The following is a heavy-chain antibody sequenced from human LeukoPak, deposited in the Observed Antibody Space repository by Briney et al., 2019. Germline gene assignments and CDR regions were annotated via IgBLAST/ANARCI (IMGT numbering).Heavy chain of an antibody. CDR2: ISYDGTKK. CDR1: GSTFSSYA. Sequence: GRSLRLSCAASGSTFSSYAMHWVRQAPGKGLEWVVVISYDGTKKYYADSVKGRFTISRDNSENTVYLQMNSLRAEDTAVYYCVRGQEMAQPRDIDYWGQGTLVTVSS. V-gene: IGHV3-30-3*01. J-gene: IGHJ4*02. CDR3: VRGQEMAQPRDIDY. D-gene: IGHD5-24*01.